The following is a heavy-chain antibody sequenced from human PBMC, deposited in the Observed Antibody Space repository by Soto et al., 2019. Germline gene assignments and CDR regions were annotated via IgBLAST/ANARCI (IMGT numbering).Heavy chain of an antibody. CDR1: GGSISSYY. J-gene: IGHJ3*02. Sequence: QVQLQESGPGLVKPLETLSLTCTVSGGSISSYYWSWIRQPPGKGLEWIGYIYYSGSTNYNPSLESRVTISVDTSKNQFSLKLSSVTAADTAVYYCARGRGGWFINQLLNAFDIWGQGTMVTVSS. CDR3: ARGRGGWFINQLLNAFDI. CDR2: IYYSGST. D-gene: IGHD2-2*01. V-gene: IGHV4-59*01.